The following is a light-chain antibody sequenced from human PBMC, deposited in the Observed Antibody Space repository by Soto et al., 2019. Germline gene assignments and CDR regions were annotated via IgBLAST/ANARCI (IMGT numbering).Light chain of an antibody. V-gene: IGKV1-5*03. CDR1: QSISDW. CDR3: QQYNTYSWT. Sequence: DIPLTQSPSTLSASLGDRVTITCRASQSISDWLAWYQQKPGKAPKLLIYEASSLESGVPSRFGGSGSGTEFTLTISSLQPDDFATYYCQQYNTYSWTFGQGTKVDIK. CDR2: EAS. J-gene: IGKJ1*01.